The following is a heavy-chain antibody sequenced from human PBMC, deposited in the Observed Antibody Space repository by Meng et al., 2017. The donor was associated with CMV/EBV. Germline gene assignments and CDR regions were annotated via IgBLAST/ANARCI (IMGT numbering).Heavy chain of an antibody. Sequence: SETLSLTCAVYGGSFSGYYWSWIRQPPGKGLEWIGEINHSGSTNYNPSLKSRVTISVDTSKNQFSLKLSSVTAADTAVYYCARTTPNYDFNNYGMDVWGQGTTVTVPS. CDR2: INHSGST. CDR3: ARTTPNYDFNNYGMDV. J-gene: IGHJ6*02. D-gene: IGHD3-3*01. V-gene: IGHV4-34*01. CDR1: GGSFSGYY.